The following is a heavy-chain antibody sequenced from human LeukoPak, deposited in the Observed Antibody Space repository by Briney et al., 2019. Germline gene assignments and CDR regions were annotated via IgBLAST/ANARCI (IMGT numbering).Heavy chain of an antibody. CDR2: IYYSGST. CDR3: ARAGVVTNPNSYWYFDL. Sequence: PSETLSLTCTVSGGSIRSYYWSWIRQPPGKGLEWIGYIYYSGSTNYNPSLESRVTISVDTSKNQFSLKLNSVTAADTAVYYCARAGVVTNPNSYWYFDLWGRGTLDTVSS. J-gene: IGHJ2*01. CDR1: GGSIRSYY. D-gene: IGHD3-3*01. V-gene: IGHV4-59*01.